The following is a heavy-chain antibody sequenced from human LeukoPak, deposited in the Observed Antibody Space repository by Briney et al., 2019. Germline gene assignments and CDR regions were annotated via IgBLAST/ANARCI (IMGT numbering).Heavy chain of an antibody. CDR1: GFTFSSYA. CDR2: ISGSGGST. V-gene: IGHV3-23*01. J-gene: IGHJ4*02. D-gene: IGHD1-26*01. CDR3: AGARMNLFDY. Sequence: GGSLRLSCAASGFTFSSYAMSWVRQAPGKGLEWVSAISGSGGSTYYADSVKGRFTISRDNAKNSLYLQMNSPRAEDTAVYYCAGARMNLFDYWGQGTLVTVSS.